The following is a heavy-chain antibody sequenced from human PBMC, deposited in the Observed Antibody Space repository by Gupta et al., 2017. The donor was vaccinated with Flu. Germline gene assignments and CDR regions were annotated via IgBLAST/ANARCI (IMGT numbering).Heavy chain of an antibody. V-gene: IGHV1-2*06. CDR2: INPHSGTT. J-gene: IGHJ5*02. CDR1: EYTFTAYY. CDR3: AREKHCSTSSCYRWFDP. D-gene: IGHD2-2*02. Sequence: QVQLVQSGAEVTKPGASVKVSCKASEYTFTAYYIHWVRPAPGQGLEWMGRINPHSGTTNYEQKFQGRVTVTMDTSISTAYMDLSRLRSDDTAVYYCAREKHCSTSSCYRWFDPWGQGTLVTVSS.